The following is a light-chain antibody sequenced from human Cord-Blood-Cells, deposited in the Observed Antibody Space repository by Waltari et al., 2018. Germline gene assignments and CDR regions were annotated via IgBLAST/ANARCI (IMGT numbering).Light chain of an antibody. CDR1: QSISSW. V-gene: IGKV1-5*01. CDR2: DAS. CDR3: QQYNSYSRT. Sequence: DIQMTQSPSTLSASVGDRVTITCRASQSISSWLAWYQQKPGKAPKPLIYDASSLESGVPARFSGSGSGTKFTLTISSLQPDDFATYYCQQYNSYSRTFGQGTKVEIK. J-gene: IGKJ1*01.